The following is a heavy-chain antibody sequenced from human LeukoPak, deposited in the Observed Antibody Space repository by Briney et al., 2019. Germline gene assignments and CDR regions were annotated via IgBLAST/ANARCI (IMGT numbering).Heavy chain of an antibody. CDR2: INTDGSST. CDR1: GFTFSSYW. V-gene: IGHV3-74*01. J-gene: IGHJ6*03. Sequence: GGSLRLPCAASGFTFSSYWMHWVRQAPGKGLVWVSRINTDGSSTSYADSVKGRFTISRDNAKNTLYLQMNSLRAEDTAVYYCARVTQYSSGWYYYYYYMDVWGKGTTVTVSS. CDR3: ARVTQYSSGWYYYYYYMDV. D-gene: IGHD6-19*01.